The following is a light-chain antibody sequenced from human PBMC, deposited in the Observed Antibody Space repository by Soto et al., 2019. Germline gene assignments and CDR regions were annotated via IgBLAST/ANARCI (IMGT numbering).Light chain of an antibody. J-gene: IGLJ1*01. CDR2: DVT. V-gene: IGLV2-14*01. Sequence: QSVLTQHASVSGSPGQSITISCTGTSSDVGGYNYVSWYQQYPGKAPKLMIYDVTNRPSGVSNRFSGSKSGNTASLTISGLQAEDEADYYCGSYRITTAVFGTGTKVTVL. CDR1: SSDVGGYNY. CDR3: GSYRITTAV.